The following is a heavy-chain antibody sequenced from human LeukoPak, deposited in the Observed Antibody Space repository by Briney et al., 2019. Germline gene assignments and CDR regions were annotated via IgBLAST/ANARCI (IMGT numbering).Heavy chain of an antibody. CDR1: GFTFSSYG. CDR2: ISYDGSNK. D-gene: IGHD3-22*01. CDR3: AKDGLVGDITMIDY. J-gene: IGHJ4*02. V-gene: IGHV3-30*18. Sequence: GGSLRLSCAASGFTFSSYGMHWVRRAPGKGLEWVAVISYDGSNKYYADSVKGRFTISRDNSKNTLYLQMNSLRAEDTAVYYCAKDGLVGDITMIDYWGQGTLVTVSS.